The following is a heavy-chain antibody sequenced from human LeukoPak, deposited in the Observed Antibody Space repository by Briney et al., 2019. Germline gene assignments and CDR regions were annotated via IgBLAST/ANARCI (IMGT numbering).Heavy chain of an antibody. V-gene: IGHV1-8*01. CDR2: MNPNSGNT. D-gene: IGHD2-21*01. CDR3: ARVAGNCGGDCYRLVY. J-gene: IGHJ4*02. Sequence: ASVKVSCKASGYTFTTYDINWVRQATGQGLGWMAWMNPNSGNTGYAQKFQGRVTMTRNTSISTAYMELSSLRSEDTAVYYCARVAGNCGGDCYRLVYWGQGTLVTVAS. CDR1: GYTFTTYD.